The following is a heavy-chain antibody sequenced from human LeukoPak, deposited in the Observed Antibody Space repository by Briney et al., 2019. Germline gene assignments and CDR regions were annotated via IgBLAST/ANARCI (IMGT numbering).Heavy chain of an antibody. V-gene: IGHV3-53*01. CDR2: IYPGGDT. Sequence: PGGSLRLSCAASEFTVSANYMNWVRQAPGKGLEWVSVIYPGGDTYYADSVEGRFTISRDTSKNTLFLLMNNLRAEDTAVYYCVGEPGIRNGMDVWGQGTTVTVSS. CDR3: VGEPGIRNGMDV. CDR1: EFTVSANY. J-gene: IGHJ6*02.